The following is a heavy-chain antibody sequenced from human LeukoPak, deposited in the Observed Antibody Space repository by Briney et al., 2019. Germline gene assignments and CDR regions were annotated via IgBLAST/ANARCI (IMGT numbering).Heavy chain of an antibody. CDR2: INPNSGGT. Sequence: GASVKVSCKASGYTFTGYYMHWVRQAPGQGLEWMGWINPNSGGTNYAQNFQGRVTMTRDTSITTAYMELNSLRSDDTALYYCTKPQPGAFEIWGQGTMVTVSS. D-gene: IGHD2-2*01. CDR1: GYTFTGYY. V-gene: IGHV1-2*02. J-gene: IGHJ3*02. CDR3: TKPQPGAFEI.